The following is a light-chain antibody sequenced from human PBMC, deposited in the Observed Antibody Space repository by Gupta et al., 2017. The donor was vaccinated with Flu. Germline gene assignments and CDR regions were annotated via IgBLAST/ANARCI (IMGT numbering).Light chain of an antibody. J-gene: IGLJ2*01. CDR2: SNT. V-gene: IGLV1-44*01. CDR1: TFNIASNP. CDR3: AVWDNSLNGVV. Sequence: RVTISCSGNTFNIASNPVAWYQQLPGTAPKLLVYSNTQRSSGVSDRFSGSKSGPSASLAITGLQSEDEGHYYCAVWDNSLNGVVFGGGTELTVL.